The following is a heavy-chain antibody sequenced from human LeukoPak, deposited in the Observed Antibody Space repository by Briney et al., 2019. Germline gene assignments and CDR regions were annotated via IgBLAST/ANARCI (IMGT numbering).Heavy chain of an antibody. D-gene: IGHD2-15*01. CDR1: GFTFSSYW. J-gene: IGHJ4*02. Sequence: GGSLRLSCAASGFTFSSYWMNWVRQAPEKGLEWVVNIKQDGSEMYYVDSVKGRFTISRDNTKNSLYLQMNNLRVGDTAVYYCARDPGRGSCFDYWGQGTLVTVSS. CDR2: IKQDGSEM. V-gene: IGHV3-7*01. CDR3: ARDPGRGSCFDY.